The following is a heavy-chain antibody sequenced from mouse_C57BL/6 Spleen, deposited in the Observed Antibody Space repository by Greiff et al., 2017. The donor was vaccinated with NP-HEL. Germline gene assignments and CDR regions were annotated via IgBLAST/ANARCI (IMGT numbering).Heavy chain of an antibody. J-gene: IGHJ2*01. CDR3: AAQDSSGY. V-gene: IGHV1-74*01. Sequence: QVQLQQPGAELVKPGASVKVSCKASGYTFTSYWMHWVKQRPGQGLEWLGRIHTSDSDNTYNQQFKGKATLTVDKSSSTAYMQLSSLTSEDSAVYYCAAQDSSGYWGQGTTLTVSS. D-gene: IGHD3-2*01. CDR2: IHTSDSDN. CDR1: GYTFTSYW.